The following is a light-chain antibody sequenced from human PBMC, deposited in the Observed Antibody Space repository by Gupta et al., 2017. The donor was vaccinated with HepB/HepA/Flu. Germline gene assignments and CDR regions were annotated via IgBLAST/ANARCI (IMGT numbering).Light chain of an antibody. V-gene: IGLV2-14*03. J-gene: IGLJ3*02. CDR3: SSYTSSSTWV. CDR2: DVH. Sequence: QSALTQPASVSGSPGQSITISGTGTTSDIGGYDFVSWYQQEDPARPPKLIIYDVHNRTTWASDRFSGSKAGNTASLTISALLAEGDGDYYYSSYTSSSTWVFGGGTMMTVL. CDR1: TSDIGGYDF.